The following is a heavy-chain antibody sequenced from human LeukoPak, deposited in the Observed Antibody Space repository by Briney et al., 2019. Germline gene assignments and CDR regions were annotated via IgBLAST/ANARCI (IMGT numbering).Heavy chain of an antibody. D-gene: IGHD3-22*01. V-gene: IGHV4-39*07. J-gene: IGHJ5*02. CDR1: GSSISSSSYY. CDR2: IYYSGST. CDR3: ARVWLSLWYYDSSGYNWFDP. Sequence: SETLSLTCTVSGSSISSSSYYWGWIRQPPVKGLEWIGSIYYSGSTYYNPSLKSRVTISVDTSKNQFSLKLSSVTAADTAVYYCARVWLSLWYYDSSGYNWFDPWGQGTLVTVSS.